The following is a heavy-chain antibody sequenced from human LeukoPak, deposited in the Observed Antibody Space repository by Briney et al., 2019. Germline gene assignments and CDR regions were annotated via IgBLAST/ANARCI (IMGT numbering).Heavy chain of an antibody. CDR2: MNPNSGNT. CDR3: ARVGCSSTSCYPPAEYFQH. CDR1: GYTFTSYD. J-gene: IGHJ1*01. D-gene: IGHD2-2*01. Sequence: GASVKVSCKASGYTFTSYDINWVRQATGQGLEWMGWMNPNSGNTGYAQKFQGRVTITRNTSISTAYMELSSLRSEDTAVYYCARVGCSSTSCYPPAEYFQHWGQGTPVTVSS. V-gene: IGHV1-8*03.